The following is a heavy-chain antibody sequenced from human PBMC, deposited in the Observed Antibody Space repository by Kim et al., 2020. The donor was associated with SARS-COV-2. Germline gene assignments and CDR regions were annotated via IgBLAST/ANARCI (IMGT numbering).Heavy chain of an antibody. Sequence: SETLSLTCTVSGGSISSSSYYWGWIRQPPGKGLEWIGSIYYSGSTYYNPSLKSRVTISVDTSKNQFSLKLSSVTAADTAVYYCARHAVLRSWRGGYDYNWFDPWGQGTLVTVSS. CDR2: IYYSGST. CDR3: ARHAVLRSWRGGYDYNWFDP. J-gene: IGHJ5*02. V-gene: IGHV4-39*01. D-gene: IGHD5-12*01. CDR1: GGSISSSSYY.